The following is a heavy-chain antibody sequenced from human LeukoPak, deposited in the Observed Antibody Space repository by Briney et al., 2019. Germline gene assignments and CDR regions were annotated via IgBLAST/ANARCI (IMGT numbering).Heavy chain of an antibody. V-gene: IGHV1-69*02. CDR2: IIPILGIA. CDR3: ARAAYYYDSSGYYFDY. Sequence: SVKVSCKASGDTFTSYTINWVRQAPGQGLEWMGRIIPILGIANYAQKFQGRVTITTDKSTSTAYMELSSLRSEDTAVYYCARAAYYYDSSGYYFDYWGQGTLVTVSS. CDR1: GDTFTSYT. J-gene: IGHJ4*02. D-gene: IGHD3-22*01.